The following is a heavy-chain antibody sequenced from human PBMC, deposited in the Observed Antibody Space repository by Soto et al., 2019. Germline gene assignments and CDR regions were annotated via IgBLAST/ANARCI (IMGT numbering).Heavy chain of an antibody. D-gene: IGHD3-10*01. V-gene: IGHV5-51*01. CDR3: ARLSAGFGLH. CDR1: GCSLTSYK. Sequence: GERRKGSEKRSGCSLTSYKNGWVRQMPGKGLEWMGIIYPGDSDTRYSPSFQGQVTISADKSINTAYLQWSSLKASDTAMYYCARLSAGFGLHWGQGTLVTVSS. CDR2: IYPGDSDT. J-gene: IGHJ4*02.